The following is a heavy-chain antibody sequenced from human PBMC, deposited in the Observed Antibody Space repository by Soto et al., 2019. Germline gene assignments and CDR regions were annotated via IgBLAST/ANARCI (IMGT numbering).Heavy chain of an antibody. CDR1: GGSVSSGSFY. D-gene: IGHD1-26*01. CDR3: ATFGIVGASSFDY. Sequence: SETLSLTCTVSGGSVSSGSFYWSWIRQPPGKGLEWIGNIYYNGCTNYNPSLKSRVTISVDTSKNQFSLMLSSVTAADTAVYYCATFGIVGASSFDYWGQGTLVTVSS. J-gene: IGHJ4*02. CDR2: IYYNGCT. V-gene: IGHV4-61*01.